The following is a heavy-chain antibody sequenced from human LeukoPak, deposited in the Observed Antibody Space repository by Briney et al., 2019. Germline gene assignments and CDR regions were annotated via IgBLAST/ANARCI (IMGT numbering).Heavy chain of an antibody. J-gene: IGHJ4*02. CDR1: GGSISSGGYY. D-gene: IGHD6-13*01. Sequence: SETLSFTCTVSGGSISSGGYYWSWIRQHPGKGLEWIGNIYYSGSTYYNPSLKSRVTISLDTSKNQFSLKLSSVTAADTAVYYCARDYRPYSSSWYYDYWGQGTLVTVSS. CDR3: ARDYRPYSSSWYYDY. V-gene: IGHV4-31*03. CDR2: IYYSGST.